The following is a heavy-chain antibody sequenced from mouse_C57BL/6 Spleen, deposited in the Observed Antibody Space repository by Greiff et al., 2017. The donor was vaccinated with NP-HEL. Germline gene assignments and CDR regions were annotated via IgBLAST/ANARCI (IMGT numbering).Heavy chain of an antibody. J-gene: IGHJ3*01. V-gene: IGHV1-80*01. CDR2: IYPGDGDT. D-gene: IGHD1-1*01. CDR3: AREGEIMYYGSSRGFAY. CDR1: GYAFSSYW. Sequence: QVQLQQSGAELVKPGASVKISCKASGYAFSSYWMNWVKQRPGKGLEWIGQIYPGDGDTNYNGKFKGKATLTADKSSSTAYMQLSSLTSEDSAVYFCAREGEIMYYGSSRGFAYWGQGTLVTVSA.